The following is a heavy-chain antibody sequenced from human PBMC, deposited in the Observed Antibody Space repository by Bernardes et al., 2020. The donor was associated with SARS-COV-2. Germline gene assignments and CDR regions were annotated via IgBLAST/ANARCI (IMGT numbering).Heavy chain of an antibody. Sequence: VKVSCQASGNTFIGDVVNWVRQAPGQRLAWMGWIKVYNGDIKYSQKFQGRVIITRDTSARTVYMEMRSLRSEDTAVYYCARESVVGDTDGLDVWGQGTTVTVSS. D-gene: IGHD1-26*01. V-gene: IGHV1-3*01. J-gene: IGHJ6*02. CDR3: ARESVVGDTDGLDV. CDR1: GNTFIGDV. CDR2: IKVYNGDI.